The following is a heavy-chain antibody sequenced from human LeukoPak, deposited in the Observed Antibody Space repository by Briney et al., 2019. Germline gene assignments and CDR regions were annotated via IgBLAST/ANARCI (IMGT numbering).Heavy chain of an antibody. CDR3: AGGGVQLPPYYFDY. CDR1: GGSISFYD. J-gene: IGHJ4*02. Sequence: SETLSLTCTVSGGSISFYDWSWIRQPPGKGLEWIGHIYSRGSTNYNPSLKSRVTISVDTSKNQFSLKVRSVTAADTAVYYCAGGGVQLPPYYFDYWGQGTLVPVSS. CDR2: IYSRGST. D-gene: IGHD5-18*01. V-gene: IGHV4-59*01.